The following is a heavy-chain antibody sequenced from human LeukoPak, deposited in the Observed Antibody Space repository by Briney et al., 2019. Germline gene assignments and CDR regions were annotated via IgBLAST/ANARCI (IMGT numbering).Heavy chain of an antibody. CDR1: GGSISSYY. CDR2: IYYSGST. Sequence: SETLSLTCTVSGGSISSYYWSWIRQPPGKGLEWIGYIYYSGSTNYNPSLKSRVTISVDTSKNQFSLKLSSVTAADTAVYYCARGRHVDTAMDYYFDYWGQGTLVTVSS. V-gene: IGHV4-59*12. CDR3: ARGRHVDTAMDYYFDY. J-gene: IGHJ4*02. D-gene: IGHD5-18*01.